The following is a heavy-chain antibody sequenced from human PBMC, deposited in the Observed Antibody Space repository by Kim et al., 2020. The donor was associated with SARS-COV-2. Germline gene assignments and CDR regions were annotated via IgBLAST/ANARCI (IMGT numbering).Heavy chain of an antibody. CDR3: AEGRLSDAFDI. CDR2: T. J-gene: IGHJ3*02. V-gene: IGHV3-23*01. Sequence: TYYADSVKGRFTISRDKSKSTLYLRMNSLRAEDTAVYYCAEGRLSDAFDIWGQGTMVTVSS. D-gene: IGHD6-25*01.